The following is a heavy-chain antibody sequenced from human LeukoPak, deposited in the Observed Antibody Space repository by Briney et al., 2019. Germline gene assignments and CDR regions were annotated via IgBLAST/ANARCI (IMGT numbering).Heavy chain of an antibody. J-gene: IGHJ4*02. CDR3: ARSAPGYSSGCFDY. D-gene: IGHD6-19*01. CDR2: LQYDRTNV. V-gene: IGHV3-30*12. CDR1: RFSFSSYG. Sequence: PGGSLRLSCAASRFSFSSYGMHWVRQAPGKGLEWVAYLQYDRTNVQYADSVKGRFTISRDNAKNSLYLQMNSLRAEDTAVYYCARSAPGYSSGCFDYWGQGTLVTVSS.